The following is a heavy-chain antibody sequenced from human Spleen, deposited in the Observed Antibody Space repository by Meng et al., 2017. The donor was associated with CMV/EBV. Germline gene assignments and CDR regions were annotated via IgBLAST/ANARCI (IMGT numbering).Heavy chain of an antibody. CDR3: VRLPTVPGWFDP. V-gene: IGHV5-51*01. J-gene: IGHJ5*02. CDR2: MYPDDSDT. Sequence: GGYLRLSCKGSGYSFTSYWIGWVRQMPGKVLEWMGIMYPDDSDTRYSPSFQGQVTISAEKSISTAYLQWTTLKASDTAIYYCVRLPTVPGWFDPWGQGTLVTVSS. CDR1: GYSFTSYW. D-gene: IGHD4-11*01.